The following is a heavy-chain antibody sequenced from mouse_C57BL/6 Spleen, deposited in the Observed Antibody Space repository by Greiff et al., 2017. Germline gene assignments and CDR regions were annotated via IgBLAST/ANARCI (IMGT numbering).Heavy chain of an antibody. CDR2: IDPENGDT. CDR3: TTSLGGFAY. J-gene: IGHJ3*01. D-gene: IGHD3-3*01. Sequence: EVKLVESGAELVRPGASVKLSCTASGFNIKNDYMHWVKQRPEQGLEWIGWIDPENGDTEYASKFQGKATITADTSSNTAYLQLSSLTSEDTAVYYCTTSLGGFAYWGQGTLVTVSA. CDR1: GFNIKNDY. V-gene: IGHV14-4*01.